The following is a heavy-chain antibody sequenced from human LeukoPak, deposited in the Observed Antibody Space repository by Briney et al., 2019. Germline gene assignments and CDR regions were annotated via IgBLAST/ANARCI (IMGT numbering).Heavy chain of an antibody. D-gene: IGHD3-22*01. Sequence: GASVKVSCKASGGTFSSYAINWVRQAPGQGLEWMGGIVPILATPNYAQKFQGRVTITADKSTSTAYMELSSLRSEDTAVYYCASSSYFYDSSGYYQEYFHHWGQGTLVTVSS. CDR1: GGTFSSYA. CDR2: IVPILATP. CDR3: ASSSYFYDSSGYYQEYFHH. J-gene: IGHJ1*01. V-gene: IGHV1-69*10.